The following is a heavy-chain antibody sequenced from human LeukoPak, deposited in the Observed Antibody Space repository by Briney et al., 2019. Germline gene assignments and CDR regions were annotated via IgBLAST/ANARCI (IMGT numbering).Heavy chain of an antibody. Sequence: SQTLSLTCTVSGVSIGSGLYFWSWISQHPGKGLEWVGYIHHSGTAFYNPSLQSRATISMDTSKNEFSLRLSVVTDADTAVYYCARYCSSTKCSFDYWGEGTLVTVSS. D-gene: IGHD2-2*01. CDR1: GVSIGSGLYF. J-gene: IGHJ4*02. V-gene: IGHV4-31*03. CDR3: ARYCSSTKCSFDY. CDR2: IHHSGTA.